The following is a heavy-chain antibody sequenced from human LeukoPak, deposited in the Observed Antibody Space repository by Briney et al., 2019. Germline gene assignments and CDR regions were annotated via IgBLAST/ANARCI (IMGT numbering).Heavy chain of an antibody. CDR2: INHSGST. CDR3: ATPNSGRFYYLDY. D-gene: IGHD1-26*01. V-gene: IGHV4-34*01. CDR1: GGSFSGYY. J-gene: IGHJ4*02. Sequence: SETLSLTCAVYGGSFSGYYWSWIRQPPGKGLEWIGEINHSGSTNYNPSLKSRVTISVDTSKNQFSLSLSSMTAADTADYYCATPNSGRFYYLDYWGQGILVTVSS.